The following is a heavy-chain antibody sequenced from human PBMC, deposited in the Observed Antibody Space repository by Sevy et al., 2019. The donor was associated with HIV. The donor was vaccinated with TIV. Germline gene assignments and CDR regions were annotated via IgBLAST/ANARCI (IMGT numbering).Heavy chain of an antibody. Sequence: GGSLRLSCAASGFTFSKYSMSWVRQPPGKGMEWVSTLSFGCGELNYADSVKGRFTIARDNSKSSMYLQMNKLRPEDTAVYYCAREGCTKPHDYWGQGTLVTVSS. CDR3: AREGCTKPHDY. V-gene: IGHV3-23*01. CDR1: GFTFSKYS. J-gene: IGHJ4*02. CDR2: LSFGCGEL. D-gene: IGHD2-8*01.